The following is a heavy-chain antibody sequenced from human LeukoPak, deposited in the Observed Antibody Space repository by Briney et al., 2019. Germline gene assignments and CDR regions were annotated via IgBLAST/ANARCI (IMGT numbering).Heavy chain of an antibody. CDR2: IITYNGNT. CDR1: GYTFTSYG. D-gene: IGHD1-26*01. CDR3: ARSIVGNTNWFDP. Sequence: GESLKISCKGSGYTFTSYGINWVRQAPGQGLEWMGSIITYNGNTNYAQRVQGRVTMTTDTSTSTAYMELRSLRSDDTAMYFCARSIVGNTNWFDPWGQGTLVTVSS. V-gene: IGHV1-18*04. J-gene: IGHJ5*02.